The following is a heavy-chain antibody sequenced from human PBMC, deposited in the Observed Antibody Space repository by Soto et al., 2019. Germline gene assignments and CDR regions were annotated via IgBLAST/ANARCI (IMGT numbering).Heavy chain of an antibody. D-gene: IGHD2-15*01. V-gene: IGHV4-59*01. Sequence: SETLSLTCTVSGGSISSYYWSWIRQPPGKGLEWIGYIYYSGSTNYNPSLKSRVTISVDTSKNQFSLKLSSVTAADTAVYYCARSSGGSSNYYYYYGMDVWGQGTTVTVSS. CDR2: IYYSGST. J-gene: IGHJ6*02. CDR3: ARSSGGSSNYYYYYGMDV. CDR1: GGSISSYY.